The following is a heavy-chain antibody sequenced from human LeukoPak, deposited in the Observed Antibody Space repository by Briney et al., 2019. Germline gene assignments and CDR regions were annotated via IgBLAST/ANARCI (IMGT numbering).Heavy chain of an antibody. D-gene: IGHD2-21*02. CDR2: INHSGST. CDR3: ARGRVSVTGYYFAMDV. V-gene: IGHV4-34*01. CDR1: GKSFSGYY. Sequence: SEPPSLTCTVYGKSFSGYYWTCIRQSPGKGLEWIGEINHSGSTNYNPSLKSRVSISIDTSKNHLSLKLSSVTAADTAVYYCARGRVSVTGYYFAMDVWGQGTTVTVSS. J-gene: IGHJ6*02.